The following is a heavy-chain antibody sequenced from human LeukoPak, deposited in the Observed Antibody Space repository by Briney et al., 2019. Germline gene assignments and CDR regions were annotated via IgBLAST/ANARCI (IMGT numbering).Heavy chain of an antibody. V-gene: IGHV3-23*01. CDR2: ISGSGDST. D-gene: IGHD5-12*01. J-gene: IGHJ5*02. Sequence: PGGSLRLSCAASGFTFSNYAMSWVRQAPGKGLEWVSAISGSGDSTYYADSVKGRFTISRDNAKNTLYLQMNSLRAEDTAVYYCARDLDGYRSGNGAWGQGILVTVSS. CDR1: GFTFSNYA. CDR3: ARDLDGYRSGNGA.